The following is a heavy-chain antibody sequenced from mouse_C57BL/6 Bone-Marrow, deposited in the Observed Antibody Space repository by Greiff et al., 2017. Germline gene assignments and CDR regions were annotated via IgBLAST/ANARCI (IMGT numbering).Heavy chain of an antibody. CDR3: TMVKATVVDVDY. V-gene: IGHV14-4*01. D-gene: IGHD1-1*01. Sequence: VQLQQSGAELVRPGASVKLSCTASGFNIKDDYMHWVKQRPEQGLEWIGWIDPENGDTEYASKFQGKATITADTSSNTAYLQLSSLTSEATAVYYCTMVKATVVDVDYWCQGTTLTVSS. CDR2: IDPENGDT. CDR1: GFNIKDDY. J-gene: IGHJ2*01.